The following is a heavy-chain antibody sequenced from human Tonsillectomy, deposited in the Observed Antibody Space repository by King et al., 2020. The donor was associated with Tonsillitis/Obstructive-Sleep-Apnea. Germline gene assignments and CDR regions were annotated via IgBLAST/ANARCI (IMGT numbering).Heavy chain of an antibody. J-gene: IGHJ4*02. V-gene: IGHV3-64D*06. Sequence: QLMQSGGGLVQPGGSLRLSCSASGFTFSSYAMHWVRQAPGKGLEYVSAIRSDGSSTYYADSVKGRFTISRDNSKNTLYLQMSSLRVEDTAVYYCVRGGYSNPYFDYWGQGTLVTVSS. CDR1: GFTFSSYA. CDR3: VRGGYSNPYFDY. CDR2: IRSDGSST. D-gene: IGHD4-11*01.